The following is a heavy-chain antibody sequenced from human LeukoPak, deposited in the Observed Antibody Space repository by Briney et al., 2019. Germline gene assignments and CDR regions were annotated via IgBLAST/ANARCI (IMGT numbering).Heavy chain of an antibody. CDR1: EYTFTSYY. D-gene: IGHD6-19*01. J-gene: IGHJ4*02. CDR3: ARVAVAGRDDDY. CDR2: INPSGGST. Sequence: GASVKVSCKASEYTFTSYYMHWVRQAPGQGLEWMGIINPSGGSTSYAQKFQGRVTMTRDTSTSTVYMELSSLRSEDTAVYYCARVAVAGRDDDYWGQGTLVTVSS. V-gene: IGHV1-46*01.